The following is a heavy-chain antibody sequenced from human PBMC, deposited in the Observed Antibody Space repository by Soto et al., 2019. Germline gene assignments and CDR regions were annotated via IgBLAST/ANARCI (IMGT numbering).Heavy chain of an antibody. CDR3: ARGAAGKLFDY. Sequence: SETLSLTCTVSGGSISSSSYYWCWIRHPPGKGLEWIGSIYYSGSTYYNPSLKSRVTISVDTSKNQFSLKLSSVTAADTAVYYCARGAAGKLFDYCGQGTLVTGSS. V-gene: IGHV4-39*01. CDR2: IYYSGST. D-gene: IGHD6-13*01. CDR1: GGSISSSSYY. J-gene: IGHJ4*02.